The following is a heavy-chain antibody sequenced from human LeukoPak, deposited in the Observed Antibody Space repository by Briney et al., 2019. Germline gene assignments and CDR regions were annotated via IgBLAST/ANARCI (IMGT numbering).Heavy chain of an antibody. J-gene: IGHJ4*02. D-gene: IGHD3-3*01. CDR1: GFTFGDFS. CDR2: ISSNGDTT. CDR3: ARDGFCDF. V-gene: IGHV3-48*04. Sequence: GGSLRVSCAASGFTFGDFSMTWVRQSRGKGLQWVAYISSNGDTTYYADSVEGRFTISRDNAQGSLHLQMTGLRADDSAVYYCARDGFCDFWGRGTQVTVSS.